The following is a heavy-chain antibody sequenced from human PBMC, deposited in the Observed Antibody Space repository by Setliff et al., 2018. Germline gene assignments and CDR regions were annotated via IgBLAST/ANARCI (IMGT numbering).Heavy chain of an antibody. Sequence: SSETLSLTCTVSGGSISSYYWNWIRQPPGKGLEWIGYIHYSGSPNYHPSLKSRVSTSVDTSQSQISLKLSSVTAADTAVFYCAKLARAYYDTSGYYTDAVDIWGRGTKVTVSS. CDR1: GGSISSYY. J-gene: IGHJ3*02. CDR3: AKLARAYYDTSGYYTDAVDI. CDR2: IHYSGSP. D-gene: IGHD3-22*01. V-gene: IGHV4-59*01.